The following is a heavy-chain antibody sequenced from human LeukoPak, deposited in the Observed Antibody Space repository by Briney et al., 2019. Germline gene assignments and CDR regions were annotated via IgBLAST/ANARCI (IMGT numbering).Heavy chain of an antibody. CDR1: GFIFSSYS. J-gene: IGHJ4*02. CDR3: ARGGAPFDY. Sequence: GGSLRLSCAASGFIFSSYSMNWVRQAPGKGLEWVGVSPFDGPSKYNADSVKGQFSISRDTYGSTLYLQMNSLTTADTAVYYCARGGAPFDYWGQGTQVAV. D-gene: IGHD1-26*01. CDR2: SPFDGPSK. V-gene: IGHV3-30*03.